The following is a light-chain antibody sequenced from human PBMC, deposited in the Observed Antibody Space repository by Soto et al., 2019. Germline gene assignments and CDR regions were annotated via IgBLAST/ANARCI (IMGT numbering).Light chain of an antibody. J-gene: IGKJ1*01. CDR1: QTVSGL. Sequence: DIQMTQSPSTLSASLGDTVTVTCRASQTVSGLLAWYQQKPGEAPKLLIYDASALPRGVPSRFSGSGSGTKFTLTIASLQPDDFATYYCQQYETFSGTFGPGTKVDIK. CDR2: DAS. CDR3: QQYETFSGT. V-gene: IGKV1-5*01.